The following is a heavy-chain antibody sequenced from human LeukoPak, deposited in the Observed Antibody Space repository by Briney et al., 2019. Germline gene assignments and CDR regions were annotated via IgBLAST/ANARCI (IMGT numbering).Heavy chain of an antibody. CDR1: GFTFSDHH. J-gene: IGHJ4*02. CDR2: VRIKANGYTT. D-gene: IGHD4-17*01. CDR3: ARGGPNGDPDY. V-gene: IGHV3-72*01. Sequence: PGGSLRLSCAASGFTFSDHHMDWVRQAPGKGLEWVGRVRIKANGYTTEYAASVKGRFTISRDDSKNSLYLQMNSLETEDTAVYYCARGGPNGDPDYWGQGTLVTVSS.